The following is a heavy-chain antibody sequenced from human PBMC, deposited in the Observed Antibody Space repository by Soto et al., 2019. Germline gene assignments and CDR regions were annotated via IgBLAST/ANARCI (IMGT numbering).Heavy chain of an antibody. CDR2: ISGDSGNT. Sequence: SVKVSCKASGYMFTKSAMHWVRQAPGQRLEWMGWISGDSGNTKYSPKLQDRVTITRDRSASTAYMELSSLRSEDTALYYCARDGVAAGNINFDYWGQGTLVTVSS. V-gene: IGHV1-3*01. CDR3: ARDGVAAGNINFDY. CDR1: GYMFTKSA. D-gene: IGHD6-19*01. J-gene: IGHJ4*01.